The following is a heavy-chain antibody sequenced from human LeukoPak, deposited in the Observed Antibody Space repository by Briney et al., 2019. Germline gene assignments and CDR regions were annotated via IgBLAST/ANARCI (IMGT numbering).Heavy chain of an antibody. Sequence: QAGGSLRLSCAASGFTFSGSAMHWVRQASGKGLEWVGRIRSKANSYTTAYAASVKGRITISRDDSKNTAYLQMNSLKTEDTAVYYCYTYYYGSGSYNPPFYFDYWGQGTLVTVSS. CDR1: GFTFSGSA. CDR2: IRSKANSYTT. J-gene: IGHJ4*02. D-gene: IGHD3-10*01. V-gene: IGHV3-73*01. CDR3: YTYYYGSGSYNPPFYFDY.